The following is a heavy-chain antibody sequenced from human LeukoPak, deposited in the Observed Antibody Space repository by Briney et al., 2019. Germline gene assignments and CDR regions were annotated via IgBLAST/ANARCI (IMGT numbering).Heavy chain of an antibody. D-gene: IGHD6-25*01. J-gene: IGHJ6*03. CDR1: GGTFSSYA. CDR3: ATTAGRPSYYYYYMDV. Sequence: ASVKVSCKASGGTFSSYAISWVRQAPGQGLEWMGGIIPIFGTANYAQKFQGRVTITTDESTSTAYMELSSLRSENTAVYYCATTAGRPSYYYYYMDVWGKGTTVTVSS. CDR2: IIPIFGTA. V-gene: IGHV1-69*05.